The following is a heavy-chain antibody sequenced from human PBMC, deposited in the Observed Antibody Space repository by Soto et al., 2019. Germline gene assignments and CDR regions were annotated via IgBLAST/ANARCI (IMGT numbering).Heavy chain of an antibody. V-gene: IGHV1-3*01. J-gene: IGHJ4*02. D-gene: IGHD3-22*01. Sequence: ASVKVSCKASGYTFTSYGISWVRQAPGQGLEWMGWINAGNGNTKYSQEFQGRVTITRDTSASTAYLELSSLRSEDTAVYYCARDSSGYYLYWGQGTLVTVSS. CDR1: GYTFTSYG. CDR3: ARDSSGYYLY. CDR2: INAGNGNT.